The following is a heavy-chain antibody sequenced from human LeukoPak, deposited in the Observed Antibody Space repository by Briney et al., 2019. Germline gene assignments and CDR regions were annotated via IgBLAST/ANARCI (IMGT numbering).Heavy chain of an antibody. CDR1: GYTFTGYY. Sequence: ASVKVSCKASGYTFTGYYMHWVRQAPGQGLEWMGRINPNSGGTNYAQKFQGRVTMTRDTSISTAYMELSRLRSDDTAAYYCAREGSSDYYDSSGYDYWGQGTLVTVSS. J-gene: IGHJ4*02. CDR3: AREGSSDYYDSSGYDY. V-gene: IGHV1-2*06. CDR2: INPNSGGT. D-gene: IGHD3-22*01.